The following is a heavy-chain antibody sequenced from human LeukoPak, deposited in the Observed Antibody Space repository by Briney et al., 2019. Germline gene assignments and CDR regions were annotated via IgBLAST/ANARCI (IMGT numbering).Heavy chain of an antibody. D-gene: IGHD1-14*01. CDR2: INPGGSSI. V-gene: IGHV3-74*01. CDR1: GFTFSSNS. Sequence: GGSLRLSCAASGFTFSSNSMNWVRQASGKGLEWVARINPGGSSITYADSVKGRFTTSRDKAKNTLYLQMDSLRAEDTGVYYCARSNQADDYWGQGTLVTVSS. CDR3: ARSNQADDY. J-gene: IGHJ4*02.